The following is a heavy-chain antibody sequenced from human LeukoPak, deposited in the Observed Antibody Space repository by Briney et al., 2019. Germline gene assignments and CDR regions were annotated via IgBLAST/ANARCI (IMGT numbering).Heavy chain of an antibody. CDR2: ISGSGGST. CDR1: GFTFSSYA. J-gene: IGHJ4*02. V-gene: IGHV3-23*01. Sequence: GGSPRLSCAASGFTFSSYAMSWVRQAPGKGLEWVSAISGSGGSTYYADSVKGRFTISRDNSKNTLYLQMNSLRAEDTAVYYCAKLREPGIAVAGDDYWGQGTLVTVSS. D-gene: IGHD6-19*01. CDR3: AKLREPGIAVAGDDY.